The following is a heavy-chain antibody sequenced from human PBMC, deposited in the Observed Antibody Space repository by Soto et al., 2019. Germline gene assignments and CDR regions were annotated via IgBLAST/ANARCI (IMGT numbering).Heavy chain of an antibody. CDR1: GFTFSSYC. CDR3: AKVRADYSYGGGTFDY. V-gene: IGHV3-30*18. J-gene: IGHJ4*02. D-gene: IGHD3-10*01. CDR2: ISSDGSKK. Sequence: HVQLVESVGGVVHPVRSLRLSCAASGFTFSSYCMHWVRQAHCKGLEWVARISSDGSKKYYADTVKGRFTIARDNSKNTLYLKMNTLRAEDTAVYYCAKVRADYSYGGGTFDYWGQGTLVTVSS.